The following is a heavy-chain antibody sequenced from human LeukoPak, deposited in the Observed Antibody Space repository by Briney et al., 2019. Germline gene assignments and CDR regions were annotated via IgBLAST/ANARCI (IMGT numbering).Heavy chain of an antibody. CDR1: GFTFSIYE. CDR2: ISSSGSTI. J-gene: IGHJ6*04. CDR3: AELGITMIGGV. D-gene: IGHD3-10*02. V-gene: IGHV3-48*03. Sequence: RGSLRLSCAASGFTFSIYETNCVRPAPGEGLWWVSYISSSGSTIYYAHPLKVRFTISRNNAKNSPYLHMDMLPAEAPPFYYFAELGITMIGGVWGKGTTVTISS.